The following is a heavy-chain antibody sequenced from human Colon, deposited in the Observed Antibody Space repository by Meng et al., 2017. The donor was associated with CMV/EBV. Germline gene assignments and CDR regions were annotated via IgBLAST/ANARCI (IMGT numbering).Heavy chain of an antibody. CDR2: ISYSGST. CDR1: GGSISSSRYY. D-gene: IGHD3-16*01. CDR3: ARRLRFGGPFDY. Sequence: CTGSGGSISSSRYYWGWVRQPPGKGLEWIGSISYSGSTYYNPSLKSRLTISVDTSKNQFSLKLSSVTAADTAVYYCARRLRFGGPFDYWGQGTLVTVSS. V-gene: IGHV4-39*01. J-gene: IGHJ4*02.